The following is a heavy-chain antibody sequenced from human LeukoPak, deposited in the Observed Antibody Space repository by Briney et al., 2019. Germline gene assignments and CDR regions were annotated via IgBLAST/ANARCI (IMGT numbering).Heavy chain of an antibody. CDR3: AEVVYSYGSGDWFDP. Sequence: GASVKVSCKASGYTFPSYGISWVRQASGQGLEWMGWISAYNGNTNYAQKLQGRVTMTTDTSTSTVYMELRSLRSDDTAVYYCAEVVYSYGSGDWFDPWGQGTLVTVSP. V-gene: IGHV1-18*01. CDR1: GYTFPSYG. CDR2: ISAYNGNT. D-gene: IGHD5-18*01. J-gene: IGHJ5*02.